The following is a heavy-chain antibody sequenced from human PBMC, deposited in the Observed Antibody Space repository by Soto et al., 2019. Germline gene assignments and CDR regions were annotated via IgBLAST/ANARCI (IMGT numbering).Heavy chain of an antibody. J-gene: IGHJ4*02. D-gene: IGHD1-7*01. CDR3: AHRKRTITVATYFDY. V-gene: IGHV2-5*02. CDR1: GFSLGTSGEG. Sequence: QITLRESGPTLVKPTQTLTLTCTFSGFSLGTSGEGVGWIRQPPRKALEWLATLYWDGDKRYSPSLRSRLTISKDTSESQVVLTMTNMDAAHTATYFCAHRKRTITVATYFDYWGLGSLVTVSS. CDR2: LYWDGDK.